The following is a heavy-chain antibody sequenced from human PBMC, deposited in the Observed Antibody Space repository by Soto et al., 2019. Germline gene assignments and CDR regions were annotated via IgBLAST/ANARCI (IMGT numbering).Heavy chain of an antibody. CDR3: AGGENSYGDPDH. Sequence: GGSLRLSCTASGYVFSTYGMHWVRQAPGKGLEWVAVIWHDGSFKYYGDSVKGRFTISRDNSKNTLYLQMNSLRVEDTAVYFRAGGENSYGDPDHWGQGTLVTVSS. CDR1: GYVFSTYG. J-gene: IGHJ4*02. CDR2: IWHDGSFK. D-gene: IGHD5-18*01. V-gene: IGHV3-33*01.